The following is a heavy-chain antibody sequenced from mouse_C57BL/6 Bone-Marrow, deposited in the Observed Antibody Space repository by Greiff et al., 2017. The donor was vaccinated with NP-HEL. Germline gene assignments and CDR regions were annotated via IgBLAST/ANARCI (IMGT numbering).Heavy chain of an antibody. CDR1: GFTFSSYG. D-gene: IGHD1-1*01. CDR3: ARQATVVAMDY. CDR2: ISSGGSYT. Sequence: EVMLVESGGDLVKPGGSLKLSCAASGFTFSSYGMSWVRQTPDKRLEWVATISSGGSYTYYQDSVKGRFTISRGNAKNTLYLQMSSLKSEDTAMYYCARQATVVAMDYWGQGTSVTVSS. J-gene: IGHJ4*01. V-gene: IGHV5-6*01.